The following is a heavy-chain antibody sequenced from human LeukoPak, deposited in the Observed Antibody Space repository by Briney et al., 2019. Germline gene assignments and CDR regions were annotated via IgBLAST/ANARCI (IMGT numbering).Heavy chain of an antibody. V-gene: IGHV3-21*01. J-gene: IGHJ3*02. CDR2: ISSSSSYI. CDR3: ARDGGLYCSGGSCCSFDI. Sequence: PGGSLRLSCAASGFTFSSYSMNWVRQAPGKGLEWVSSISSSSSYIYYADSVKGRFTISRDNAKNSLYLQMNSLRAEDTAVYYCARDGGLYCSGGSCCSFDIWGQGTMVTVSS. CDR1: GFTFSSYS. D-gene: IGHD2-15*01.